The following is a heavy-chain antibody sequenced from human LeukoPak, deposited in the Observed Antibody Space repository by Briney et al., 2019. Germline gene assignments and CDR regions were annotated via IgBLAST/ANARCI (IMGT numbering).Heavy chain of an antibody. J-gene: IGHJ6*03. D-gene: IGHD2-2*01. CDR2: IRYDGSNK. V-gene: IGHV3-30*02. Sequence: GGSLRLSCAASGFTFSSYGMHWVRQAPGKGLEWVAFIRYDGSNKYYADSVKGRFTISRGNSKNTLYLQMNSLRAEDTAVYYCAKDALGYCSSTSCYPNGYYYYMDVWGKGTTVTVSS. CDR1: GFTFSSYG. CDR3: AKDALGYCSSTSCYPNGYYYYMDV.